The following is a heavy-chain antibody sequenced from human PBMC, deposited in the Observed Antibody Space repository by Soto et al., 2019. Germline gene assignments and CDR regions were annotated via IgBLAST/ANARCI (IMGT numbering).Heavy chain of an antibody. Sequence: FTFSSYSMNWVRQAPGKGLEWVSSISSSSSYIYYADSVKGRFTISRDNAKNSLYLQMNSLRAEDTAVYYCARHDSGWYVRDYYGMDVWGQGTTVTVSS. J-gene: IGHJ6*02. CDR3: ARHDSGWYVRDYYGMDV. V-gene: IGHV3-21*01. CDR1: FTFSSYS. CDR2: ISSSSSYI. D-gene: IGHD6-19*01.